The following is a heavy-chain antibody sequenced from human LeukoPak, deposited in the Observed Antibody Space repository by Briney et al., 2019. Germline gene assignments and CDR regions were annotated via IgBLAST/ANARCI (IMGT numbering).Heavy chain of an antibody. CDR1: GFTFSSYA. D-gene: IGHD3-22*01. Sequence: GGSLRLSCAASGFTFSSYAMSWVRQAPGKGLEWVSAISGSGGSTYYADSVKGRFTISRDNSNNTLYLQMNSLRAEDTAVYYCAKDRHYYDSSGYYYWNFDLWGRGTLVTVSS. J-gene: IGHJ2*01. CDR2: ISGSGGST. CDR3: AKDRHYYDSSGYYYWNFDL. V-gene: IGHV3-23*01.